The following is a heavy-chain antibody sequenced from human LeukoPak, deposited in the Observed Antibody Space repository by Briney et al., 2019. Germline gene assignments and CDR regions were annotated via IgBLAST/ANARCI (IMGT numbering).Heavy chain of an antibody. Sequence: PGGSLRLSCAASGFTFSSYAMHWVRQAPGKGPEWVAVISYDGSNKYYADSVKGRFTISRDNSKNTLYLQMNSLRAEDTAVYYCARDRKDSSGSFDYWGQGTLVTVSS. CDR1: GFTFSSYA. J-gene: IGHJ4*02. D-gene: IGHD3-22*01. CDR3: ARDRKDSSGSFDY. V-gene: IGHV3-30*04. CDR2: ISYDGSNK.